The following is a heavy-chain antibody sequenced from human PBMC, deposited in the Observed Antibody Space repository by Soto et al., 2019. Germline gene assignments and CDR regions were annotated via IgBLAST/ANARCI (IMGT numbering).Heavy chain of an antibody. J-gene: IGHJ4*02. CDR1: GYTFTSYG. Sequence: GASVKVSCKASGYTFTSYGISWVRQAPGQGLEWMGWISAYNGNTNYAQNLQGRFTMTTDTSTSTAYMELRSLRFDDTAVYYCAREASLRNDYWGQGTLVTVSS. CDR2: ISAYNGNT. CDR3: AREASLRNDY. D-gene: IGHD3-16*01. V-gene: IGHV1-18*01.